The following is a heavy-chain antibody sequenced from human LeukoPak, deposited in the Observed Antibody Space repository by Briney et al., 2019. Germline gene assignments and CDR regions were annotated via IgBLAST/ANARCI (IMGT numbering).Heavy chain of an antibody. J-gene: IGHJ5*02. V-gene: IGHV3-23*01. CDR1: GFTFSSYA. CDR3: AKYVDAAQYGYVLS. D-gene: IGHD3-16*01. Sequence: GGSLRLSCAASGFTFSSYAMSWVRQAPGKGLERVSAVSGSGGSAYYADSVKGRFPISRDNSKNTLSLQINSLRAEATAVYYCAKYVDAAQYGYVLSWGQGTLVTVSS. CDR2: VSGSGGSA.